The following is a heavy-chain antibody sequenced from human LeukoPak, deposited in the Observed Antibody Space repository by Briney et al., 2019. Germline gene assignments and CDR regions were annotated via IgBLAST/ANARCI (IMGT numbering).Heavy chain of an antibody. CDR1: VEFVSRSF. CDR3: ARLDCIVEGCYNH. D-gene: IGHD2-15*01. CDR2: VSSDGTT. V-gene: IGHV4-59*08. J-gene: IGHJ4*02. Sequence: PSETLSDTCLFPVEFVSRSFWNSLRQPPGKGLEWLGYVSSDGTTNYTPSLRSRVIMSVDTAKNDISLILTSVTAADTARYYCARLDCIVEGCYNHWGRGTLVTVSS.